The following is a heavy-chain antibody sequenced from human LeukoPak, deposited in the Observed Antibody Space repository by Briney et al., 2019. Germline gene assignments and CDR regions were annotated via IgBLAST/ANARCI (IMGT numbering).Heavy chain of an antibody. V-gene: IGHV3-30*04. D-gene: IGHD3-10*01. Sequence: GRSLRLSCAASGFTFSSYAMHWVRQAPGKGLEWVAVISYDGSNKYYADSVKGRFTISRDNSKNTLYLQMNSLRAEDTAVYYCARGLYGSGSYWGAFDIWGQGTMVTVSS. J-gene: IGHJ3*02. CDR1: GFTFSSYA. CDR3: ARGLYGSGSYWGAFDI. CDR2: ISYDGSNK.